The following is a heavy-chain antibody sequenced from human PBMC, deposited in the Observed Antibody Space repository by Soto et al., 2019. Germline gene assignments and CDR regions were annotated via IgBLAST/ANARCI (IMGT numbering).Heavy chain of an antibody. J-gene: IGHJ4*02. CDR1: GGSFSGYY. Sequence: SETLSLTCAVYGGSFSGYYWIWIRQPPGKGMEWIGEINHSGSTNYNPSLKSRVTISVDTSKNQFSLKLSSVTAADTAVYYCARCLSGEMVRSKLLPYYFDNWGQETLLTISS. CDR2: INHSGST. V-gene: IGHV4-34*01. D-gene: IGHD3-10*01. CDR3: ARCLSGEMVRSKLLPYYFDN.